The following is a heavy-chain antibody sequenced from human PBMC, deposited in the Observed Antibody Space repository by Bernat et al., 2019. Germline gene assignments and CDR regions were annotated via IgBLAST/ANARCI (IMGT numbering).Heavy chain of an antibody. CDR3: ARDLGELALYYYYGMDG. J-gene: IGHJ6*02. D-gene: IGHD1-26*01. V-gene: IGHV3-30-3*01. CDR1: GFTFSSYA. CDR2: ISYDGSNK. Sequence: QVQLVESGGGVVQPGRSLRLSCAASGFTFSSYAMHWVRQAPGKGLEWVAVISYDGSNKYYADSVKGRFTISRDNSKNTLYLQMNSLRAEDTAVYYCARDLGELALYYYYGMDGWGQGTTVTVSS.